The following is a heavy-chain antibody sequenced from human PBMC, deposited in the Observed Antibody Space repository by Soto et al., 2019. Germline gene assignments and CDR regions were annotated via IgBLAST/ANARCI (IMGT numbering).Heavy chain of an antibody. CDR2: ISDDGTNK. J-gene: IGHJ3*01. CDR3: AKDYIGNSKTFDV. Sequence: PVGSLRLSCAFSVSTFNKYAMHCVRHSPGRGLEWVALISDDGTNKYFLDSVKGRFSIYRDNSRNIVYLQMSRLTTEDTAVYYCAKDYIGNSKTFDVWGQGTLVTVSS. V-gene: IGHV3-30*18. CDR1: VSTFNKYA. D-gene: IGHD2-2*01.